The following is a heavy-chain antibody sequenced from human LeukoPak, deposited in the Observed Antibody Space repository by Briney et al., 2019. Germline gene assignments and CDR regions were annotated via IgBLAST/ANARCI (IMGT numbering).Heavy chain of an antibody. CDR1: GFTFNSYA. V-gene: IGHV3-30-3*01. J-gene: IGHJ4*02. CDR3: ARDRRYCGGGSCYFDYFFDY. D-gene: IGHD2-15*01. Sequence: GGSLRLSCAASGFTFNSYAVHWVRQAPGKGLEWVAVISYDGSINFYAASVKGRFTISRDNSKNTLYLQMNSLRPEDTALYFCARDRRYCGGGSCYFDYFFDYWGQGTPVTVSS. CDR2: ISYDGSIN.